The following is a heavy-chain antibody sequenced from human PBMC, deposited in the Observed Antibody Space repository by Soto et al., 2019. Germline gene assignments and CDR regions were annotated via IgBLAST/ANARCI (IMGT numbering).Heavy chain of an antibody. J-gene: IGHJ4*02. CDR1: GGSFSGYI. D-gene: IGHD6-13*01. Sequence: PSETLSLTCAVQGGSFSGYIWTWIRQPPGKGLQWIGQINHSGSTYYNPSLKSRVTISLYPSNDQFSLELDSVTAADTAAYYCARGLGVAAAGCFDYWGQGTLVTVSS. V-gene: IGHV4-34*01. CDR3: ARGLGVAAAGCFDY. CDR2: INHSGST.